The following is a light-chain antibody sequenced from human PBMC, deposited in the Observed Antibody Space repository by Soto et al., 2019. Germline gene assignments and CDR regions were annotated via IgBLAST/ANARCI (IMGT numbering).Light chain of an antibody. V-gene: IGKV3-20*01. CDR1: QSLSINS. J-gene: IGKJ3*01. CDR2: GAS. CDR3: QQYEGSPLT. Sequence: EIVLTQSPGTLSLSPGERATLSCRASQSLSINSLAWYQQKPGQSPRLLVYGASTRDTGIPDRFRGSGSGTDFALTISSLEHEDFAMYYCQQYEGSPLTFGPGTKVDIK.